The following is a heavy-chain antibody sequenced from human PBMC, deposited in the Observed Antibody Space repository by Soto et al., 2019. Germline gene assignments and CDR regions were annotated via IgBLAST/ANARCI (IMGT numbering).Heavy chain of an antibody. Sequence: GASVKVSCKASGYTFTSYGISWVRQAPGQGLEWMGWISAYNGNTNYAQKLQGRVTMTTDTSTSTAYMELRSLRSDDTAVYYCARVGPYYYDSSGYYEILPQTDYWGQGTLVTVSS. CDR3: ARVGPYYYDSSGYYEILPQTDY. V-gene: IGHV1-18*01. CDR1: GYTFTSYG. J-gene: IGHJ4*02. D-gene: IGHD3-22*01. CDR2: ISAYNGNT.